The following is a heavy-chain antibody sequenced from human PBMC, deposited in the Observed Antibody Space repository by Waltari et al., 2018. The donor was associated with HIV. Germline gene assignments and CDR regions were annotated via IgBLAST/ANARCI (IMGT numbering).Heavy chain of an antibody. V-gene: IGHV3-23*01. CDR3: AKTGYDSGWTFDS. Sequence: EVQLLESGVGLVQSGGSLILSCADSGFTFSNYHMSRIRQAPGKGPEWVSGISGSGVTEYYADSVRGRFTISRDDSRNTLDLQMTNLRAEDTAMYYCAKTGYDSGWTFDSWGQGTLVTVSS. CDR1: GFTFSNYH. CDR2: ISGSGVTE. D-gene: IGHD6-19*01. J-gene: IGHJ5*01.